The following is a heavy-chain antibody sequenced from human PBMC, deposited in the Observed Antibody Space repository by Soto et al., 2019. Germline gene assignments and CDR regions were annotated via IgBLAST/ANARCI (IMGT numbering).Heavy chain of an antibody. D-gene: IGHD6-19*01. Sequence: PGGSLRLSCAASGFSFSSYAVSWVRQAPGKGLEWVSTISGIGGSTYYPDSVKGRFTISRDNSKNSLYLQMDSLRAEDTAVYYCAKGLYVSGWYLDYWGQGTLVTVSS. CDR1: GFSFSSYA. CDR2: ISGIGGST. CDR3: AKGLYVSGWYLDY. J-gene: IGHJ4*02. V-gene: IGHV3-23*01.